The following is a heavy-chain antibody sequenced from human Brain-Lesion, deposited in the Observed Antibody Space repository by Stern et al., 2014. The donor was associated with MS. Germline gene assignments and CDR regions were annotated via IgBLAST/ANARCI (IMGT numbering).Heavy chain of an antibody. D-gene: IGHD1-26*01. CDR3: APLSPGAGGNYYRHFDY. J-gene: IGHJ4*02. Sequence: QLVQSGAEVKKPGASVKVSCKVSGYTLTELSMPWVRQAPSKGLEWMGGFDPEDGETIYAQKFQGRVAMTEDTSTDTAYMELSSLRSEDTAVYYCAPLSPGAGGNYYRHFDYWGQGTLVTVSS. V-gene: IGHV1-24*01. CDR1: GYTLTELS. CDR2: FDPEDGET.